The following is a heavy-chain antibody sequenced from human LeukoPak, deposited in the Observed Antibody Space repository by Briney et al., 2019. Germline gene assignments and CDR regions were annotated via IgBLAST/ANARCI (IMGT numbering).Heavy chain of an antibody. J-gene: IGHJ4*02. CDR1: GFTFSSYG. Sequence: SGGSLRLSCAASGFTFSSYGMHWVRQAPGKGLEWVAFIRYDRSNTYYADSVKGRFTISRDNSKSTPFLQMNSLRAEDTAVYYCAKDAYTGSYSSSYFDSWGQGTLVTVSS. CDR2: IRYDRSNT. D-gene: IGHD6-13*01. CDR3: AKDAYTGSYSSSYFDS. V-gene: IGHV3-30*02.